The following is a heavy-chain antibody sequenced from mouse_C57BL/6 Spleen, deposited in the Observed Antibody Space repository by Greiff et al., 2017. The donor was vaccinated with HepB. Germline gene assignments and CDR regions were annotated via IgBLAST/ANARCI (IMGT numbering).Heavy chain of an antibody. CDR3: AREPYGKGDFDV. D-gene: IGHD2-10*02. CDR2: IDPSDSYT. J-gene: IGHJ1*03. CDR1: GYTFTSYW. Sequence: QVQLKQPGAELVMPGASVKLSCKASGYTFTSYWMHWVKQRPGQGLEWIGEIDPSDSYTNYNQKFKGKSTLTVDKSSSTAYMQLSSLTSEDSAVYYCAREPYGKGDFDVWGTGTTVTVSS. V-gene: IGHV1-69*01.